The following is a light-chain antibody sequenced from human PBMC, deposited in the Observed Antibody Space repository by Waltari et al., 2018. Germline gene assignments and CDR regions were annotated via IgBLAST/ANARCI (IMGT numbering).Light chain of an antibody. V-gene: IGKV3-20*01. J-gene: IGKJ1*01. CDR1: QSVSRA. Sequence: EIVLTQSPGTLSLSLGERATLSCRASQSVSRALAWYQQKPGQAPRLFIYGASTRATGIPDRFSGSGSGTDFSLTISRLEPDDFAVYYCQHYLRLPVTFGQGTTVEI. CDR3: QHYLRLPVT. CDR2: GAS.